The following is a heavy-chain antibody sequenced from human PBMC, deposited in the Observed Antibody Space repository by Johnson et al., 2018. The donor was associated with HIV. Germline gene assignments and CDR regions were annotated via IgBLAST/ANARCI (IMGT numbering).Heavy chain of an antibody. J-gene: IGHJ3*02. V-gene: IGHV3-11*04. Sequence: QVQLVESGGDLVKPGGSLRLSCAASGFIFSDYYMTWIRQAPGKVLESISYISCSGRTIYYADSVKGRFTIPSDTAKKSLYLQRNSLRAEDTAVYYCAREEGTDILTRGDAFDIWGQGTMVTVSS. CDR3: AREEGTDILTRGDAFDI. CDR2: ISCSGRTI. CDR1: GFIFSDYY. D-gene: IGHD3-9*01.